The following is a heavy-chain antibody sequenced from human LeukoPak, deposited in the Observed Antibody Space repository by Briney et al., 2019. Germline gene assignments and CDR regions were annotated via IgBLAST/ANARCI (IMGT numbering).Heavy chain of an antibody. J-gene: IGHJ1*01. Sequence: GESLRLSCAASGFTFSSYGMHWVRQAPGKGLEWVAVISYDGSNKYYADSVKGRFTISRDNSKNTLYLQMNSLRAEDTAVYYCAKASIVVVPAIPEYFQHWGQGTLVTVSS. D-gene: IGHD2-2*01. CDR1: GFTFSSYG. CDR3: AKASIVVVPAIPEYFQH. CDR2: ISYDGSNK. V-gene: IGHV3-30*18.